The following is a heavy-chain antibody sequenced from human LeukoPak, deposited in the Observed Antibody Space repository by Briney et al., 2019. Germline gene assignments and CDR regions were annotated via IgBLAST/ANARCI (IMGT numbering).Heavy chain of an antibody. J-gene: IGHJ2*01. CDR3: ARSHILGYWYFDC. CDR2: ISSRGSYT. D-gene: IGHD1-26*01. CDR1: GFTFSNYN. V-gene: IGHV3-21*06. Sequence: GGSHRLSCAASGFTFSNYNMNWVRQAPGKGLEWVSYISSRGSYTYYADSVKGRFTISRDNAKNSLYLQMNSLRAEDTAVYYCARSHILGYWYFDCWGRGTLVTVSS.